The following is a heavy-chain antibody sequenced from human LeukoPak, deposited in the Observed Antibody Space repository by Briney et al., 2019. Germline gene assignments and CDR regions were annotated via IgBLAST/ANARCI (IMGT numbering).Heavy chain of an antibody. D-gene: IGHD3-3*01. CDR3: ATKVSFWSTYYVDN. V-gene: IGHV4-39*07. CDR1: GSISSSSYY. CDR2: IYDSGST. J-gene: IGHJ4*02. Sequence: PSETLSLTCTAGSISSSSYYWGWIRQTPGKGLEWIGSIYDSGSTNYNPSLKSRVTISVDTSKNQFSLNLNSVTAADTAVYYCATKVSFWSTYYVDNWGQGTLVTVSS.